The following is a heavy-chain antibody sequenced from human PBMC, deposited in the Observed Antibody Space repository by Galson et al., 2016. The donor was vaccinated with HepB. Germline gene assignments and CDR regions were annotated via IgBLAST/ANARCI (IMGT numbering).Heavy chain of an antibody. V-gene: IGHV4-34*01. CDR1: GGSFNVNF. Sequence: ETLSLTCAVYGGSFNVNFWNWIRQSPGKGLEWIAEINHAGITNYNASLMSRVTISMDASKNQFSLKLRSVTAADTAVYYCARGRAARYFDFWGQGALVTVPS. D-gene: IGHD6-25*01. CDR3: ARGRAARYFDF. J-gene: IGHJ4*02. CDR2: INHAGIT.